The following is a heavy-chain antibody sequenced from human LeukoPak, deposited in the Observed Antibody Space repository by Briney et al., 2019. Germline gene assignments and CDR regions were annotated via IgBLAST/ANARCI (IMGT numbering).Heavy chain of an antibody. CDR2: IKEDGSIQ. Sequence: PGGSLRLSCVASGFTFSSYWMTWVRQAPGKGLEWLANIKEDGSIQYYLDSVRGRFTISRDNAKTSVYLQLNSLRADDTAVYHCARDVWTGVAVSDYWGQGTLVTVSS. D-gene: IGHD6-19*01. CDR3: ARDVWTGVAVSDY. CDR1: GFTFSSYW. J-gene: IGHJ4*02. V-gene: IGHV3-7*01.